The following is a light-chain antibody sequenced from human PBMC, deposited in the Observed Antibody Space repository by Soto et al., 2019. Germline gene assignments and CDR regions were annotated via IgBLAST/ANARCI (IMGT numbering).Light chain of an antibody. V-gene: IGKV3-20*01. CDR3: QHSVSSPLT. CDR2: AAS. J-gene: IGKJ4*01. CDR1: QILSGTY. Sequence: DIVLTQSPDTLSLSPGESATLSCRASQILSGTYLACYQQKLGQSPRLLIYAASTRATGVPDRFSGSGSGTDFTLTISRLEPEDFAVYYCQHSVSSPLTFGGGTKVEIK.